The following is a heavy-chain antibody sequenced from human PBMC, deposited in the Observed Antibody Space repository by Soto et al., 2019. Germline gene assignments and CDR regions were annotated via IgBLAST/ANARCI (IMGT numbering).Heavy chain of an antibody. J-gene: IGHJ6*02. V-gene: IGHV3-11*01. CDR1: GFTFSDYY. CDR2: ISNSGHAI. CDR3: ARDARYASSSYGFDV. D-gene: IGHD6-13*01. Sequence: QVQLVESGGDLVKPGGSLRLSCVASGFTFSDYYMSWIRQAPGKGLEWVSYISNSGHAIYYADSVKGRFTVSRDNSNNSMSLQMDSLRADDTAIYYCARDARYASSSYGFDVWGQGTTVSVSS.